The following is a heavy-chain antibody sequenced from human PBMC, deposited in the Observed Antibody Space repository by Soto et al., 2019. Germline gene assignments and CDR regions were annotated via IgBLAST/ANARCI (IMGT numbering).Heavy chain of an antibody. V-gene: IGHV3-13*01. CDR2: IGTAGDT. D-gene: IGHD3-10*01. Sequence: GGSLRLSCAASGFTFSSYDMHWVRQATGKGLEWVSAIGTAGDTYYPGSVKGRFTISRENAKNSLYLQMNSLRAEDTAVYYCARAPMVRSYYYGMDVWGQGTTVTVSS. J-gene: IGHJ6*02. CDR3: ARAPMVRSYYYGMDV. CDR1: GFTFSSYD.